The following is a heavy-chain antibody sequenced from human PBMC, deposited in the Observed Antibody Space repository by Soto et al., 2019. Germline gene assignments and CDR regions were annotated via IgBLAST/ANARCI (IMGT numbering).Heavy chain of an antibody. Sequence: GESLTISCMGSGYCFTNYGIGWAGKMLGKGLEWMGIIYPGDSYTRYSPACQGQVTISADKSISTAFLQWSSLKASDTSMYYCARXTNYYDSSGYPLNWFDPWGQGTLVTVSS. CDR1: GYCFTNYG. J-gene: IGHJ5*02. D-gene: IGHD3-22*01. CDR3: ARXTNYYDSSGYPLNWFDP. CDR2: IYPGDSYT. V-gene: IGHV5-51*01.